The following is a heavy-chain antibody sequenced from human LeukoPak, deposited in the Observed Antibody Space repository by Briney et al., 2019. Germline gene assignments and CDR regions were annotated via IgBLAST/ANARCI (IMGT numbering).Heavy chain of an antibody. CDR3: ARDRVPREYYHRSLADAFDI. CDR1: GGSIGGYY. J-gene: IGHJ3*02. Sequence: SETLSLTCTVSGGSIGGYYWNWIRQSPEKGLECIGYIYYTGDTDYNPSLKSRVTISVDTSKNQFSLKLSSVTAADTAVYYCARDRVPREYYHRSLADAFDIWGQGTLVTVSS. V-gene: IGHV4-59*01. D-gene: IGHD3-3*02. CDR2: IYYTGDT.